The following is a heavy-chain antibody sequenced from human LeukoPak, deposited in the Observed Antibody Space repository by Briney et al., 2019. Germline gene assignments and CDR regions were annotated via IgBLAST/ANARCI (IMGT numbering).Heavy chain of an antibody. V-gene: IGHV4-59*08. CDR2: FHYSAIT. Sequence: SETLSLTCTVSVASIRSYYWSWIRRPPGKGLEWIAYFHYSAITNYNPSLKSRVSISVGTSKSQFSLSLRSVTAADTAVYCCARRDNSWNDFDSWGQGTLVTVSS. CDR3: ARRDNSWNDFDS. J-gene: IGHJ4*02. CDR1: VASIRSYY. D-gene: IGHD1-1*01.